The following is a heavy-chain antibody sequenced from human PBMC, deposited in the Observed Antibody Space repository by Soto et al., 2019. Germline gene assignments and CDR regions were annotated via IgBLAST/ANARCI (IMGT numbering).Heavy chain of an antibody. J-gene: IGHJ4*01. CDR2: INPNNGDT. CDR1: GYTFTGYY. CDR3: ARHSGYDYVFDY. Sequence: ASVKVSCKASGYTFTGYYIHWVRQAPGQGLEWMGWINPNNGDTNYAQKFQGRVTMTRDTSTSTAYMELSSLRFDDTAVYYCARHSGYDYVFDYWGHGNLVTVSS. D-gene: IGHD5-12*01. V-gene: IGHV1-2*02.